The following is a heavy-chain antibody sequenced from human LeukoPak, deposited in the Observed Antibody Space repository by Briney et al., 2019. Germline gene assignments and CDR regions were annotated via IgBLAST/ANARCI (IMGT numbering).Heavy chain of an antibody. CDR3: AREMFGGTSAFDL. Sequence: SETLSLTCSVFGGSISSHYWSWIRQPPGRGLEWIGYVYHSGSTNYSPSLRGRVTISIDTSNNQFSLKLSSLIAADTAVYYCAREMFGGTSAFDLWGQGTMVTVSS. CDR2: VYHSGST. D-gene: IGHD3-16*01. V-gene: IGHV4-59*11. CDR1: GGSISSHY. J-gene: IGHJ3*01.